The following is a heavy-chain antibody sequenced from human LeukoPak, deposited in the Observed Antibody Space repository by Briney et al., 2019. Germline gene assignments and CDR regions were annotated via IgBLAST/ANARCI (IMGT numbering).Heavy chain of an antibody. V-gene: IGHV1-24*01. CDR2: FDPEHGEM. CDR3: ATGGPWDLLKY. D-gene: IGHD3-9*01. J-gene: IGHJ4*02. Sequence: ASVKVSCKVSGDTLTKLSTHWVRQAPGKGLEWMGGFDPEHGEMIYAQKLQGRVTMTDDRSTDTAYMELSSLRSEDTAVYYCATGGPWDLLKYWGQGTLVTVSS. CDR1: GDTLTKLS.